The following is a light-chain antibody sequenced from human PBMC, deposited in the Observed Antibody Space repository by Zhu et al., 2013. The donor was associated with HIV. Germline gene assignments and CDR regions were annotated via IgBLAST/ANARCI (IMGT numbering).Light chain of an antibody. J-gene: IGKJ3*01. CDR3: QQANSFPFT. CDR2: GAS. V-gene: IGKV3-15*01. Sequence: IVMTQSPATLSVSPGEGATLSCRASQSVSSNLAWYQQRPGQAPRLLIYGASTRATGIPARFSGSGSGTEFTLTISSLQSEDFATYYCQQANSFPFTFGPGTKVDIK. CDR1: QSVSSN.